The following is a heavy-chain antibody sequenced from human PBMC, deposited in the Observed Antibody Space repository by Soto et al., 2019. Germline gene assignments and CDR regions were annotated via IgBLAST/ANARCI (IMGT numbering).Heavy chain of an antibody. D-gene: IGHD6-19*01. V-gene: IGHV4-31*03. J-gene: IGHJ4*02. Sequence: QVQLQESGPGLVKPSQTLSLTCTVSGGSISSGGYYWSWIRQHPGKGLEWMGYIYYSGSTYYNPYLTSRVTISVAASKNQFSLKLSSVTASDTAVYYCARGLAVASSYYFDYWGQGTLVTVSS. CDR3: ARGLAVASSYYFDY. CDR2: IYYSGST. CDR1: GGSISSGGYY.